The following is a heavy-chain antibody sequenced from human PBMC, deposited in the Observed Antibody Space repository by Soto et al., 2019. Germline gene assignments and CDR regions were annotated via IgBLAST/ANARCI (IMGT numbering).Heavy chain of an antibody. D-gene: IGHD3-22*01. J-gene: IGHJ6*02. CDR1: GFTFSNAW. V-gene: IGHV3-15*01. CDR2: IKSKTDGGTT. Sequence: GGSLRLSCAASGFTFSNAWMSWVRQAPGKGLEWVGRIKSKTDGGTTDYAAPVKGRFTISRDDSKNTLYLQMNSLKTEDTAVYYCTTDPPVDYYDSSGFNYYYGMDVWGQGTTVTVSS. CDR3: TTDPPVDYYDSSGFNYYYGMDV.